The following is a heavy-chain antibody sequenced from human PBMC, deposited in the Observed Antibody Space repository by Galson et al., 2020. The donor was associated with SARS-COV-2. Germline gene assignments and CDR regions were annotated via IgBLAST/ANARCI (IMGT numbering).Heavy chain of an antibody. D-gene: IGHD3-10*01. V-gene: IGHV3-66*02. J-gene: IGHJ4*02. CDR2: VYSARGT. Sequence: GGSLMLTGPASGATARTHYLPCSRQTPPTGLRRRTAVYSARGTYYADSVRGRFTISRDNSKNTLYLQMNNLGANDTAVYYCTRDPGDWGQGTLVIVSS. CDR1: GATARTHY. CDR3: TRDPGD.